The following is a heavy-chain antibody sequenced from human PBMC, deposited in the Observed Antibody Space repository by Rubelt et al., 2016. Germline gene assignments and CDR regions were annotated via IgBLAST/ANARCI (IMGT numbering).Heavy chain of an antibody. J-gene: IGHJ3*02. CDR3: ARRDGYNWDDAFDI. V-gene: IGHV1-18*01. D-gene: IGHD5-24*01. Sequence: QVQLVQSGAEVKKPGASVKVSCKASGYTFTSYGISWVRQAPGQGLEWMGWISAYNGNTNYAQKFQGRVTMTTETSTGTAYMELRSLRSDDTAVYYCARRDGYNWDDAFDIWGQGTMVTVSS. CDR2: ISAYNGNT. CDR1: GYTFTSYG.